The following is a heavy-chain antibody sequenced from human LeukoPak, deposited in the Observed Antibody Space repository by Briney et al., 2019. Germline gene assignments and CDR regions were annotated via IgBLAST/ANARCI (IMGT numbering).Heavy chain of an antibody. J-gene: IGHJ5*02. CDR1: GFTFSSYW. CDR2: INSDGSST. Sequence: GGSLRLSCAASGFTFSSYWMHWVRQAPGKRLVWVSRINSDGSSTSYADSVKGRFTISRDNAKNTLYLQMNSLRAEDTAVYYCARAEKSAYTAHNWFDPWGQGTLVTVSS. CDR3: ARAEKSAYTAHNWFDP. D-gene: IGHD4-11*01. V-gene: IGHV3-74*01.